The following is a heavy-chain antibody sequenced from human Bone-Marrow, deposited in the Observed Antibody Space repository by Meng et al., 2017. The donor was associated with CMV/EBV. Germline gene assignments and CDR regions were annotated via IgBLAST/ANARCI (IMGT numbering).Heavy chain of an antibody. CDR2: TYYRSKWYN. CDR3: ARGGGYGIFGVVISGY. J-gene: IGHJ4*02. Sequence: SETLSLTCAISGDSVSSNSAAWNWIRQSPSRGLEWLGRTYYRSKWYNDYAVSVKSRITINPDTSKNQFSLQLNSVTPEDTAVYYCARGGGYGIFGVVISGYWGQGTLVTVSS. CDR1: GDSVSSNSAA. D-gene: IGHD3-3*01. V-gene: IGHV6-1*01.